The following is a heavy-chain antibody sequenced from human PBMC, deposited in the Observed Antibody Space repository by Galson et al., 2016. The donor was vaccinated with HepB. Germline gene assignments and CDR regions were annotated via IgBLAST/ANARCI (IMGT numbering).Heavy chain of an antibody. CDR1: GFTFSSYA. CDR3: VKDQHDSSGYYLGVDY. D-gene: IGHD3-22*01. Sequence: SLRLSCAASGFTFSSYAMSWVRQAPGRGPEWVSAISGSGGSTYYSDSVKGRFAISRDNSKNTLYLQMNSLRADDTAVYYCVKDQHDSSGYYLGVDYWGQGTLVTVSS. CDR2: ISGSGGST. J-gene: IGHJ4*02. V-gene: IGHV3-23*01.